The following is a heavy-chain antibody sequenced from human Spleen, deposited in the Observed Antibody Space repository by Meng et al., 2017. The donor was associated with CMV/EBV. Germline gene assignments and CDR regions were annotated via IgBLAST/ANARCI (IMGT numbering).Heavy chain of an antibody. J-gene: IGHJ4*02. CDR1: GFIFSSYA. Sequence: GESLKISCEVSGFIFSSYAMHWVRQAPGKGLEWVAVISYDGTNTYYADSVKGRFTISRDNSKDTLYLQMNSLRPEDTAVYYCARDNLFWGWFDYWGQGALVTVSS. CDR3: ARDNLFWGWFDY. V-gene: IGHV3-30*04. CDR2: ISYDGTNT. D-gene: IGHD3-16*01.